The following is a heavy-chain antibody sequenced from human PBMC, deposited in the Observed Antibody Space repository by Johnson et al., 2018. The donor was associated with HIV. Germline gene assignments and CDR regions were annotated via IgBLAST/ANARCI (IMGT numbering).Heavy chain of an antibody. D-gene: IGHD1-14*01. CDR1: GFTFGDYA. J-gene: IGHJ3*02. V-gene: IGHV3-9*01. Sequence: VQLVESGGTLIQPGRSLRLSCVASGFTFGDYAMHWVRQVPGKGLEWVSGISWASENIAYADSVKGRFTISRDNAKKSLYLQMNSLRPEDTALYFCANGGNTAASACEIWGQGTMVTVSS. CDR3: ANGGNTAASACEI. CDR2: ISWASENI.